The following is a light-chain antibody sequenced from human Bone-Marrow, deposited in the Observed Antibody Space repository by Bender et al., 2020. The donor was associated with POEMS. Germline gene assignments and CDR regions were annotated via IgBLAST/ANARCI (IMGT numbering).Light chain of an antibody. Sequence: SYEVTQPPSVSVSPGQTATITCSGDNLGNRYVAWYQQKPGQSPVLVIYEDNKRPSGIPERFSGSNSGNTATLTVAGAQAVDEADYYCQAWDGTTVVFGGGTKLTVL. V-gene: IGLV3-1*01. CDR2: EDN. CDR1: NLGNRY. CDR3: QAWDGTTVV. J-gene: IGLJ2*01.